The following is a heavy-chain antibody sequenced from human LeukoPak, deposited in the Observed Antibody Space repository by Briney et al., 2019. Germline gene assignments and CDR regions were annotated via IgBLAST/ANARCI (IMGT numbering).Heavy chain of an antibody. D-gene: IGHD3-16*01. CDR2: ISGNGAIT. CDR3: TTRQKYDFVQ. V-gene: IGHV3-23*01. J-gene: IGHJ1*01. Sequence: GGSLRLSCAAPGFTFSTSVMTWVRQSPGKGLEWLAVISGNGAITYHADSVKGRLTISRDNSKNTLYLDMNSLRAEDTAVYYCTTRQKYDFVQWGQGTLVTVSS. CDR1: GFTFSTSV.